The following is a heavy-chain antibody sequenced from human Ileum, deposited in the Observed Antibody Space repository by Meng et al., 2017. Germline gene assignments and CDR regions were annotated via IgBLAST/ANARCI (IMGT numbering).Heavy chain of an antibody. V-gene: IGHV1-3*04. Sequence: VHLGQSGAGVKKPGAAVRISCATSGYTFVAYAMHWVRQAPGQRLEWMGWIYTGNGNTKYSQKFQDRVTFTRDTSATTVYMELTSLTSEDTAVYYCARGDPTTPNWLDPWGQGSLVTVSS. CDR3: ARGDPTTPNWLDP. CDR2: IYTGNGNT. D-gene: IGHD1-26*01. J-gene: IGHJ5*02. CDR1: GYTFVAYA.